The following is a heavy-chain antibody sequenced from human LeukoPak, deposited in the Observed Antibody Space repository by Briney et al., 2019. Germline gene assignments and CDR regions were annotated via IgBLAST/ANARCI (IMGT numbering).Heavy chain of an antibody. CDR1: GGSISSSSYY. D-gene: IGHD6-19*01. J-gene: IGHJ3*02. Sequence: SETLSLTCTVSGGSISSSSYYWGWIRQPPGKGLEWIGNIHYSGSTYYNPSLKSRVTISVDMSKNQFSLKLSSVTAADTAVYHCVSSKYRSGWYPAFDIWGQGTMVTVSS. CDR3: VSSKYRSGWYPAFDI. V-gene: IGHV4-39*01. CDR2: IHYSGST.